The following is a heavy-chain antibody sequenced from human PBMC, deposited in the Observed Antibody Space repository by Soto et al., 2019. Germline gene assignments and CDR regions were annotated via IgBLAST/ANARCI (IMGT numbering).Heavy chain of an antibody. CDR1: GFALTNYT. V-gene: IGHV3-21*01. CDR3: ASGNSPPTEFWSGLFDH. CDR2: LSPSGSYM. J-gene: IGHJ5*02. D-gene: IGHD3-3*01. Sequence: PGGSLRLSCVVSGFALTNYTLNWVRQSPGKGLEWVSSLSPSGSYMYFRDSVKGRFTLSRDTAKNSVYLQMNSLTTEDTAVYYCASGNSPPTEFWSGLFDHWGQGTLVTVSS.